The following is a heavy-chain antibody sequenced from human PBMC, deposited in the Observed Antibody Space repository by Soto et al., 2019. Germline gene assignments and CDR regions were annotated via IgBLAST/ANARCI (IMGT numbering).Heavy chain of an antibody. CDR1: GFSFSDRY. CDR3: YRSGGDYRQFYY. J-gene: IGHJ4*02. Sequence: LRLSCAASGFSFSDRYMDWVRQAPGKGLEWVGRTRNKVNSYTTEYAASVKGRFTISRDDSKNSLYLQVNSLKSEDTAVYYLYRSGGDYRQFYYSGLVHLVPVSA. D-gene: IGHD3-16*02. CDR2: TRNKVNSYTT. V-gene: IGHV3-72*01.